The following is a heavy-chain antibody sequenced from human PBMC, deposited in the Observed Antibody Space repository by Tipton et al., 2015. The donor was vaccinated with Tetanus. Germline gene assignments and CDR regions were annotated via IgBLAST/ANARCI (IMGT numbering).Heavy chain of an antibody. V-gene: IGHV4-34*01. CDR3: AREGLAGQWLVNRAWAIDY. J-gene: IGHJ4*02. D-gene: IGHD6-19*01. CDR2: INHSGST. Sequence: TLSLTCAVYGGSFSGYYWSWIRQPPGKGLEWIGEINHSGSTNYNPSLKSRVTISVDTSKNQFSLKLSSVTAADTAVYYCAREGLAGQWLVNRAWAIDYWGQGTLVTVSS. CDR1: GGSFSGYY.